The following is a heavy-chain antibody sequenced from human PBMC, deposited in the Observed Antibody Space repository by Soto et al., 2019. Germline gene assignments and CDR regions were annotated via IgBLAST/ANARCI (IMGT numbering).Heavy chain of an antibody. CDR3: ASRPQLGIGNDY. CDR1: GFTFSSYA. J-gene: IGHJ4*02. D-gene: IGHD7-27*01. Sequence: EVQLLESGGGLVQPGGSLRLSCAASGFTFSSYAMSWVRQAPGKGLEWVSAISGSGGSTYYADSVKGRFTISRDNSKNTLYLQMNSLRAEDTAVYYCASRPQLGIGNDYWGQGTLVTVSS. V-gene: IGHV3-23*01. CDR2: ISGSGGST.